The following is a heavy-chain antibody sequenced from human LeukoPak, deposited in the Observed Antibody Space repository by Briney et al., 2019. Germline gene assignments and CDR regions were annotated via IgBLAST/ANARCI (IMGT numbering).Heavy chain of an antibody. CDR3: ARGGPANDYSNYRYYYGMDV. V-gene: IGHV1-8*01. CDR1: GYTFTSYD. CDR2: MNPNSGNT. D-gene: IGHD4-11*01. J-gene: IGHJ6*02. Sequence: ASVKVSCKASGYTFTSYDINWVRQATGQGLEWMGWMNPNSGNTGYAQKFQGRVTMTRNTSISTAYMELSSLRSEDTAVYYCARGGPANDYSNYRYYYGMDVWGQGTTVTVSS.